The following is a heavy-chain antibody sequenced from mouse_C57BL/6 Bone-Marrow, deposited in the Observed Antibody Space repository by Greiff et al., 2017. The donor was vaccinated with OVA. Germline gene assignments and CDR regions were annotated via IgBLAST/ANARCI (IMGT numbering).Heavy chain of an antibody. CDR3: ARRASTHYDAMDY. CDR2: IYPRSGNT. Sequence: QVQLQQSGAELARPGASVKLSCKASGYTFTSYGISWVKQSTGQGLEWIGEIYPRSGNTYYNEKFKGKATLTADKSSSTAYMELRSLTSEDSAVYFCARRASTHYDAMDYGGQGTSVTVSS. D-gene: IGHD3-1*01. CDR1: GYTFTSYG. J-gene: IGHJ4*01. V-gene: IGHV1-81*01.